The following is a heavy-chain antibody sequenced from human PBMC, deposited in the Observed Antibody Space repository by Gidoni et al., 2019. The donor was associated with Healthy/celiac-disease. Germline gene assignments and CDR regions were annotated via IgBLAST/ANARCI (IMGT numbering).Heavy chain of an antibody. CDR2: ISTSSSYI. CDR3: ARDGTVTTCDH. V-gene: IGHV3-21*01. J-gene: IGHJ4*02. Sequence: EVPMVASGGGLVKPGASLRLYCAASGFTFSSYSMNWVRQAPGKGLEWVSSISTSSSYIYYADSMKGRFTISRDNATNSLSLQRNSLRAEDTAVYYCARDGTVTTCDHWGQGTLVTVSS. CDR1: GFTFSSYS. D-gene: IGHD4-17*01.